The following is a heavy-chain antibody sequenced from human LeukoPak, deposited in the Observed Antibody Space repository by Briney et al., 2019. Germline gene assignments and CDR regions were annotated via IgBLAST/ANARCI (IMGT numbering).Heavy chain of an antibody. CDR2: IYHSGSP. V-gene: IGHV4-4*02. CDR3: ARVNINNWHSCDY. J-gene: IGHJ4*02. Sequence: SETLSLTCAVSGVSISSNNWWGWVRQPPGKGMEWIGEIYHSGSPNYNPSLKSRVTISVDKSRNHFSLNLSSVTAADTAVYYCARVNINNWHSCDYWGQGTLVTVSS. CDR1: GVSISSNNW. D-gene: IGHD1-1*01.